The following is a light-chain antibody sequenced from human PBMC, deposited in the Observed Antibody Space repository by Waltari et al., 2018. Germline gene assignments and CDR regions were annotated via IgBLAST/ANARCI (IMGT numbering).Light chain of an antibody. J-gene: IGKJ4*01. CDR1: QSVLYSATNKNY. V-gene: IGKV4-1*01. CDR3: QQYYSTPPLT. CDR2: WAS. Sequence: DIVMTQSPDSLAVSLGERATIHCKYSQSVLYSATNKNYLAWYQQNPGQPPKLLIYWASTRESGVPDRFSGSGSGTDFTLTISSLQAEDVAVYYCQQYYSTPPLTFGGGTKVEIK.